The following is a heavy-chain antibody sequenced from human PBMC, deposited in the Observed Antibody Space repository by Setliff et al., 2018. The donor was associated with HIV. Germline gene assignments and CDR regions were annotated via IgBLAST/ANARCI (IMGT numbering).Heavy chain of an antibody. CDR2: IYYSGRTSHSGST. V-gene: IGHV4-30-4*08. J-gene: IGHJ5*02. Sequence: SETLSLTCTVSGDSITSGGYPWTWIRQPPGKALKWVGYIYYSGRTSHSGSTYYNPSVASRITISGDTSKNQFSLKLTSVTAADTAIYYCARENGWLFGWFDPWGQGTPVTVSS. CDR1: GDSITSGGYP. D-gene: IGHD3-22*01. CDR3: ARENGWLFGWFDP.